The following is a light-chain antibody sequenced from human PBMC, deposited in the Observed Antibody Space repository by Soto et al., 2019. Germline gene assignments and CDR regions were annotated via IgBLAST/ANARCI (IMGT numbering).Light chain of an antibody. Sequence: DIQMTQSPSTLSASVGDRVSITCRASQRIGTWLTWYQQKPGKVPKLLIYDASHLTSGVPSRFSGSGSGTEFTHSISSLQPDDFATYYCQHYYTYPYTFGQGTKVDIK. CDR2: DAS. J-gene: IGKJ1*01. CDR3: QHYYTYPYT. CDR1: QRIGTW. V-gene: IGKV1-5*01.